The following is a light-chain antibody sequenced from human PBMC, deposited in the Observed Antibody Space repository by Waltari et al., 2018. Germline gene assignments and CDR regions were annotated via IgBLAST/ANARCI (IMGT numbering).Light chain of an antibody. J-gene: IGLJ7*01. CDR2: EDT. V-gene: IGLV1-51*02. CDR3: GTWDSSLSGAV. CDR1: SPNLGKNY. Sequence: QSVLTQPPSVSAAPGQRVTIPCSGRSPNLGKNYVSWYRQFPGSAPKLLIYEDTERPAGVPGRFSGSKSGTSATLDITGLQPGDEAEYYCGTWDSSLSGAVFGGGTLLTVL.